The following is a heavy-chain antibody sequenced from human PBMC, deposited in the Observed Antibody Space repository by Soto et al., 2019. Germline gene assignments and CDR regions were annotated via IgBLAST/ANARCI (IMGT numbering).Heavy chain of an antibody. CDR1: GFTFSSYG. D-gene: IGHD1-7*01. V-gene: IGHV3-30*18. J-gene: IGHJ6*02. Sequence: GGSLRLSCAASGFTFSSYGMHWVRQAPGKGLEWVAVISYDGSNKYYADSVKGRFTISRDNSKNTLYLQMNSLRAEDTAVYYCAKVQTLELFEYYYYYYGMDVWGQGTTVTVSS. CDR2: ISYDGSNK. CDR3: AKVQTLELFEYYYYYYGMDV.